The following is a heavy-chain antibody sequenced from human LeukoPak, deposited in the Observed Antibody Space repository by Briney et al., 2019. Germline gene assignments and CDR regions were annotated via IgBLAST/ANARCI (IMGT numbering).Heavy chain of an antibody. V-gene: IGHV4-30-4*01. Sequence: SETLSLTCTVSGGSISSGDYYWSWIRQPPGKGLEWIGYIYYSGSTYYNPSLKSRVTISVDTSKNQFSLKLSSVTAADTAVYYCARGLDDSSGYYPFNRGQGTLVTVSS. CDR1: GGSISSGDYY. CDR2: IYYSGST. CDR3: ARGLDDSSGYYPFN. J-gene: IGHJ4*02. D-gene: IGHD3-22*01.